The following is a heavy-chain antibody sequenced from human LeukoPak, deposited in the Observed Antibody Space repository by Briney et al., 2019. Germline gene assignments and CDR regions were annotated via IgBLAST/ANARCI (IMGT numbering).Heavy chain of an antibody. CDR2: IDPSGGST. V-gene: IGHV1-46*01. J-gene: IGHJ5*02. CDR3: ARDRGMVRGVISNWFDP. CDR1: GYTFTSYY. D-gene: IGHD3-10*01. Sequence: ASVKLCCKASGYTFTSYYMHWGRQAPGQGLEWMGIIDPSGGSTSYAQKFQGRVTMTRDTSTSTVYMELSSLRSEDTAVYYCARDRGMVRGVISNWFDPWGQGTLVTVSS.